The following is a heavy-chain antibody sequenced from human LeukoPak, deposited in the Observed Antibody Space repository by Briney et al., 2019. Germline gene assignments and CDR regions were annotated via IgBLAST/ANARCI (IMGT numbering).Heavy chain of an antibody. Sequence: SETLSLTCTVSGGSISSGSYYWSWIRQPAGKGLEWIGRIYTSGSTNYNPSLKSRVTISVDTSKNQFSLKLSSVTAADTAVYYCARLAAAGTRTGIDSWGQGTLVTVSS. V-gene: IGHV4-61*02. CDR1: GGSISSGSYY. D-gene: IGHD6-13*01. CDR2: IYTSGST. CDR3: ARLAAAGTRTGIDS. J-gene: IGHJ4*02.